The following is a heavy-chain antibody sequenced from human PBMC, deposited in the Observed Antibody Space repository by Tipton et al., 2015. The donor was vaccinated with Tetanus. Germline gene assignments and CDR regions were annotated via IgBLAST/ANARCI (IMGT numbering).Heavy chain of an antibody. D-gene: IGHD6-19*01. Sequence: SLRLSCAASGFTFSGYTMNWVRQAPGKGLGWVSSISSTNTYMYYADSVKGRFTVSRDNAQNSLYLQMNNLRAEDTAVYYCARAQVVAGTGGFDPWGQGTPVTVSS. J-gene: IGHJ5*02. V-gene: IGHV3-21*01. CDR3: ARAQVVAGTGGFDP. CDR2: ISSTNTYM. CDR1: GFTFSGYT.